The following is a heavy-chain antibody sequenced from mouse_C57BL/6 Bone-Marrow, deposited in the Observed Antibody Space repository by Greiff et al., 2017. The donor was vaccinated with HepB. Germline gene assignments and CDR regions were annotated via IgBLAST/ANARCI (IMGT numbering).Heavy chain of an antibody. CDR1: GYTFTDYY. Sequence: EVQLQQSGPELAKPGASVKISCKASGYTFTDYYMNWVKQSHGKSLEWIGDINPNNGGTSYNQKFKGKATLTVDKSSSTAYMELRSLTSEDSAVYYCARGTTVVATDYWGQGTTLTGSS. CDR2: INPNNGGT. J-gene: IGHJ2*01. V-gene: IGHV1-26*01. D-gene: IGHD1-1*01. CDR3: ARGTTVVATDY.